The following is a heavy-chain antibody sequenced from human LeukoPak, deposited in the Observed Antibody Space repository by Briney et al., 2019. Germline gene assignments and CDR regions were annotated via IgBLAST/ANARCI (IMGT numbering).Heavy chain of an antibody. Sequence: ASVKVSCKASGYTFTSYGISWVRQAPGQGLEWMGWINPNSGGTNYAQKFQGRVTMTRDTSISTAYMELSRLRSDDTAVYYCARVSYDSSGYYQAIDYWGQGTLVTVSS. CDR1: GYTFTSYG. CDR2: INPNSGGT. J-gene: IGHJ4*02. V-gene: IGHV1-2*02. D-gene: IGHD3-22*01. CDR3: ARVSYDSSGYYQAIDY.